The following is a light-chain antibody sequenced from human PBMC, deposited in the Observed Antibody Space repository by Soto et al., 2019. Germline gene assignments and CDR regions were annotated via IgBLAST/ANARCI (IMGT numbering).Light chain of an antibody. V-gene: IGKV3-20*01. CDR3: QQYGSSRT. Sequence: EIVLTASPGALSFAPRERATLSCRSSQSVSSSSLAWYQQKTAQALRLLIYGASRRATGIPDRFSGSGSGIAFTLSISRLEPEDFAVYYCQQYGSSRTFGQGTKVDIK. CDR2: GAS. J-gene: IGKJ1*01. CDR1: QSVSSSS.